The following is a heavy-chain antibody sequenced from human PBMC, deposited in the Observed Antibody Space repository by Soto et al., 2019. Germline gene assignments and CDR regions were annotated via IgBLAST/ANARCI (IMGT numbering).Heavy chain of an antibody. J-gene: IGHJ6*02. CDR2: VSGSGEST. D-gene: IGHD2-2*01. Sequence: VGSLRLSCAASGFTFSNYAMSWVRQAPGKGLEWVSTVSGSGESTSYADSAKGRFTISADNSKSTLHLQMNSLRGEDTAVYYCTEACSSAVCPEPYYYYGMDVWGQGTTVTVSS. CDR1: GFTFSNYA. V-gene: IGHV3-23*01. CDR3: TEACSSAVCPEPYYYYGMDV.